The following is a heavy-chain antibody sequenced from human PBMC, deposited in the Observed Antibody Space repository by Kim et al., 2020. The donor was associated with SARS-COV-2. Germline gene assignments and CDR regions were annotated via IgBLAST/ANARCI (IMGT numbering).Heavy chain of an antibody. Sequence: GGSLRLSCAASGFTFSSYAMSWVRQAPGKGLEWVSAISGSGGSTYYADSVKGRFTISRDNSKNTLYLQMNSLRAEDTAVYYCAKSPVLWFGGYYFDYWGQGTLVTVSS. D-gene: IGHD3-10*01. CDR2: ISGSGGST. CDR3: AKSPVLWFGGYYFDY. CDR1: GFTFSSYA. V-gene: IGHV3-23*01. J-gene: IGHJ4*02.